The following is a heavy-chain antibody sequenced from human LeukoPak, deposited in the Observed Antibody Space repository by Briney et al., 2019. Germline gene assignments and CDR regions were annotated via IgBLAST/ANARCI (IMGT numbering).Heavy chain of an antibody. Sequence: PSETLSLTCAVYGGSFSGYYWSWIRQPPGKGLEWIGEINHSGSTNYNPSLKSRVTISVDTSKNQFSLKLSSVTAADTAVYYCATLPGGGIAAAGTRSAWFDPWGQGTLVTVSS. CDR1: GGSFSGYY. V-gene: IGHV4-34*01. CDR2: INHSGST. J-gene: IGHJ5*02. CDR3: ATLPGGGIAAAGTRSAWFDP. D-gene: IGHD6-13*01.